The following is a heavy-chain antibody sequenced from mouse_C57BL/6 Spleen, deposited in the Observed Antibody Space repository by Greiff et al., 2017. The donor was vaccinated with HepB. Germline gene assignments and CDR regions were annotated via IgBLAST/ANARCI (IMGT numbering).Heavy chain of an antibody. CDR1: GYAFSSYW. CDR2: IYPGDGDT. J-gene: IGHJ3*01. Sequence: VKLMESGAELVKPGASVKISCKASGYAFSSYWMNWVKQRPGKGLEWIGQIYPGDGDTNYNGKFKGKATLTADKSSSTAYMQLSSLTSEDSAVYFCASYGYEGAGLAYWGQGTLVTVSA. D-gene: IGHD2-2*01. CDR3: ASYGYEGAGLAY. V-gene: IGHV1-80*01.